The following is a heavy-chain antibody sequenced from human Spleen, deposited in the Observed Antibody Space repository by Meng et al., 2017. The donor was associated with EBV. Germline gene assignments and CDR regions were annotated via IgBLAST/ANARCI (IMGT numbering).Heavy chain of an antibody. CDR3: ATLVGATETFDY. CDR2: ITSSGGTT. J-gene: IGHJ4*01. D-gene: IGHD1-26*01. Sequence: VELCVSGGGLVQRGGSLGLSCQASAFTFSTYAMVWVRQAPGKGLEWVSSITSSGGTTYYADSVRGRFTISRDNSKITLFLQMNSLRVEDTAVYYCATLVGATETFDYWGQGTLVTVSS. V-gene: IGHV3-23*01. CDR1: AFTFSTYA.